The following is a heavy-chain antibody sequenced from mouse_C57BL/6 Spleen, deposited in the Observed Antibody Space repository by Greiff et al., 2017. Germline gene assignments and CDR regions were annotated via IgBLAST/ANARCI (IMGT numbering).Heavy chain of an antibody. CDR1: GYAFSSSW. CDR3: ARGVITTPYLDY. J-gene: IGHJ2*01. CDR2: IYPGDGDT. V-gene: IGHV1-82*01. D-gene: IGHD1-1*01. Sequence: VKLQESGPELVKPGASVKISCKASGYAFSSSWMNWVKQRPGKGLEWIGRIYPGDGDTNYNGKFKGKATLTADKSSSTAYMQLSSLTSEDSAVYFCARGVITTPYLDYWGQGTTLTVSS.